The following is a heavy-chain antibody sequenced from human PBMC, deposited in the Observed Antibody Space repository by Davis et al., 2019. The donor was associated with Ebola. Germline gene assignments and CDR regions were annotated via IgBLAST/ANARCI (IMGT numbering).Heavy chain of an antibody. Sequence: SETLSLTCAVYGGSFSEYLWSWIRQPPGKGLEWIGSIYYRGSIYYHPSLESRVTVSMDTSNNRFSLRLISMTAADTAMYYCASLDYYDRPNTWGQVTLVTVSS. D-gene: IGHD3-22*01. V-gene: IGHV4-34*01. J-gene: IGHJ5*02. CDR2: IYYRGSI. CDR1: GGSFSEYL. CDR3: ASLDYYDRPNT.